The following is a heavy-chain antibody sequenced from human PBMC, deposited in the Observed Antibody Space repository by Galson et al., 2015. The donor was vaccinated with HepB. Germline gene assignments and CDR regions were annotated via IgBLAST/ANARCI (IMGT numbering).Heavy chain of an antibody. CDR1: GGSISSSSYY. D-gene: IGHD2-21*02. CDR2: IYYSGST. J-gene: IGHJ4*02. CDR3: ARLSVPAYCGGDCGMVDY. Sequence: ATLSLTCTVSGGSISSSSYYWGWIRQPPGKGLEWIGSIYYSGSTYYNPSLKSRVTISVDTSKNQFSLKLSSVTAADTAVYYCARLSVPAYCGGDCGMVDYWGQGTLVTVSS. V-gene: IGHV4-39*07.